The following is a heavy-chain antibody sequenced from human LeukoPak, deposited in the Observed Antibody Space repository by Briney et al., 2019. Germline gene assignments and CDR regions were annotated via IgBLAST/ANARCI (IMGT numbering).Heavy chain of an antibody. CDR1: GFIFSDFS. CDR3: AKGLRWFGNFYFNFFDH. J-gene: IGHJ4*02. Sequence: GGSLRLSCAASGFIFSDFSISWVRQAPGKGLEWVSCISSSSSDIYYADSVKGRFSISRDNSASALFLDMDSLRTEDTAVYYCAKGLRWFGNFYFNFFDHWGQGILVTVSS. CDR2: ISSSSSDI. V-gene: IGHV3-21*01. D-gene: IGHD3-10*01.